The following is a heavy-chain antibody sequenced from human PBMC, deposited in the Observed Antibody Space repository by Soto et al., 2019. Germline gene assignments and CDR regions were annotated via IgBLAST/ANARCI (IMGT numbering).Heavy chain of an antibody. CDR3: ARGHIRPSDFAPRVIDY. J-gene: IGHJ4*02. CDR2: ISYDGSNK. Sequence: QVQLVESGGGVVQPGRSLRLSCAASGFTFSSYAMHWVRQAPGKGLEWVAVISYDGSNKYYADSVKGRFTISRDNSKNTLYLQMNSLRAEDTAVYYSARGHIRPSDFAPRVIDYWGQGTLVTVSS. CDR1: GFTFSSYA. V-gene: IGHV3-30-3*01. D-gene: IGHD3-3*01.